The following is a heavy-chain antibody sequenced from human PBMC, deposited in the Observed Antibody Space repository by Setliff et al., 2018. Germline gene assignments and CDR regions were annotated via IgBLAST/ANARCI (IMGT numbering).Heavy chain of an antibody. Sequence: PGGSLRLSCAASGFTFSNYAMTWIRQAPGKGLEWISYIHDSGNPTYYADSVKGRFTVSRDNAKNSLYLQMTSLRAEDTATYYCARTTGYRLEGDFDYWGQGTLVTVSS. J-gene: IGHJ4*02. D-gene: IGHD3-16*01. CDR1: GFTFSNYA. CDR2: IHDSGNPT. CDR3: ARTTGYRLEGDFDY. V-gene: IGHV3-11*01.